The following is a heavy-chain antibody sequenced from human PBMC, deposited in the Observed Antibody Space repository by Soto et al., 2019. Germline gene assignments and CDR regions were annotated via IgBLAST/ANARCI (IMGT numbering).Heavy chain of an antibody. D-gene: IGHD3-9*01. CDR2: ISSSSSYI. Sequence: GGSLRLSCAASGFTFSSYSMNWVRQAPGKGLEWVSSISSSSSYIYYADSVKGRFTISRDNAKNSLYMQMNSLRAEDTAVYYFAIDLGVLRYFDWLLDDAFDIWGQGTMVTVSS. J-gene: IGHJ3*02. CDR3: AIDLGVLRYFDWLLDDAFDI. CDR1: GFTFSSYS. V-gene: IGHV3-21*01.